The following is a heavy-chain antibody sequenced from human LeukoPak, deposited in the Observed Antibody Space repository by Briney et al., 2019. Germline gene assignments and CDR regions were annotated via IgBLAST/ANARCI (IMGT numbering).Heavy chain of an antibody. V-gene: IGHV1-46*01. CDR2: INPSGGST. Sequence: ASVKVSCEASGYTFTSYYMHWVRQAPGQGLEWMGIINPSGGSTSYAQKFQGRVTMTRDTSTSTVCMELSSLRAEDTAVYYCASHPTGIGSSWPSDYWGQGTLVTVSS. J-gene: IGHJ4*02. CDR1: GYTFTSYY. CDR3: ASHPTGIGSSWPSDY. D-gene: IGHD6-13*01.